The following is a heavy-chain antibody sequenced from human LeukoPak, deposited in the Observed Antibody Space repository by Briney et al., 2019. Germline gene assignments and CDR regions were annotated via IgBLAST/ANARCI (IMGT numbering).Heavy chain of an antibody. J-gene: IGHJ3*02. Sequence: PSETLSLTCTVSGGSLSGFYWTWIRQSPGKGLEWIGHIHYSGRTGYNPSLNGLVTISVDTSKNQFSLKLSSVTAADTAVYYCASTEVLTADAFDIWGQGTMVTVSS. CDR2: IHYSGRT. CDR3: ASTEVLTADAFDI. V-gene: IGHV4-59*12. CDR1: GGSLSGFY. D-gene: IGHD7-27*01.